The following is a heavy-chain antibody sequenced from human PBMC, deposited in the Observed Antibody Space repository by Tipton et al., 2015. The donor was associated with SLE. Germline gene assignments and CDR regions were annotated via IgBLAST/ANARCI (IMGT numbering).Heavy chain of an antibody. J-gene: IGHJ2*01. D-gene: IGHD1/OR15-1a*01. CDR1: GGSFSGYY. CDR2: INHSGNT. V-gene: IGHV4-34*01. CDR3: ARVPLGQRQTGYWYFDP. Sequence: LRLSCAVYGGSFSGYYWTWIRQPPGKGLEWIGEINHSGNTNFNSSLKSRVTISVDTSRNQFSLKLTSVTAADTAVYFCARVPLGQRQTGYWYFDPWGRGTLVTVSS.